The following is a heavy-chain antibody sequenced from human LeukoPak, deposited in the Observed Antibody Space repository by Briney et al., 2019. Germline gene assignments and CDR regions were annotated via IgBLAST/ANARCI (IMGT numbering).Heavy chain of an antibody. CDR1: GYTFTGYY. Sequence: ASVKVSCKASGYTFTGYYMHWVRQAPGQGLEWMGWMNPNSGGTNYAQKFQGRVTMTRDTSISTAYMELSRLRSDDTAVYYCARQGYSGHSQGAADYWGQGTLVTVSS. D-gene: IGHD4-23*01. J-gene: IGHJ4*02. V-gene: IGHV1-2*02. CDR3: ARQGYSGHSQGAADY. CDR2: MNPNSGGT.